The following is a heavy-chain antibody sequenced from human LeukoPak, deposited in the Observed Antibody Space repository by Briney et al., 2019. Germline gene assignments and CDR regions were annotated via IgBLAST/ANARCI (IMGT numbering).Heavy chain of an antibody. CDR2: ISATTYI. J-gene: IGHJ4*02. CDR1: GFTFSSYS. V-gene: IGHV3-21*01. CDR3: ARGGSGYNLDY. Sequence: PGGSLRLSCAASGFTFSSYSMNWVRQAPGKGLEWVSSISATTYIHYADSVKGRFTISRDNAKNSLYLQMNSLRAEDTAVYYCARGGSGYNLDYWGQGTLVALSS. D-gene: IGHD5-12*01.